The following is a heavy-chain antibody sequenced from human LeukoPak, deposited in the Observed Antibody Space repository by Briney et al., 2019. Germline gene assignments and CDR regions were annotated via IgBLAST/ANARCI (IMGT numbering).Heavy chain of an antibody. V-gene: IGHV1-8*01. CDR1: GYTFTNYD. CDR2: MNSNSGNT. D-gene: IGHD5-12*01. Sequence: ASVKVSCKASGYTFTNYDINWVRQAPGEGPERMGWMNSNSGNTGYAQKFQGRVAMTRNTAISTAYMELSSLKSEDTAVYYCARGGCSGYDFGGVGLDPWGQGTLVTVSS. CDR3: ARGGCSGYDFGGVGLDP. J-gene: IGHJ5*02.